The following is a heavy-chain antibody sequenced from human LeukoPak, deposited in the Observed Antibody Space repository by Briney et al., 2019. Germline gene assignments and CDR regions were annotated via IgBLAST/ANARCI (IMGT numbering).Heavy chain of an antibody. CDR1: GGSFSGYY. CDR2: IYYSGST. Sequence: PSETLSLTCAVYGGSFSGYYWSWIRQPPGRGLEWIGYIYYSGSTYYNPSLKSRVSISVDTSKNQFSLKVSSVTAADTAVYYCARDVKSSGYNYYGMDVWGQGTTVTVSS. V-gene: IGHV4-34*09. CDR3: ARDVKSSGYNYYGMDV. D-gene: IGHD6-19*01. J-gene: IGHJ6*02.